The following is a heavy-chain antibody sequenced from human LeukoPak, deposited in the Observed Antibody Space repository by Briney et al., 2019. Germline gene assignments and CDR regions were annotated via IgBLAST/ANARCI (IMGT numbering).Heavy chain of an antibody. D-gene: IGHD1-14*01. J-gene: IGHJ4*02. CDR1: GFTFSSYN. Sequence: GGSLRLSCAASGFTFSSYNMNWVRQASGKGLEWVSSISSSSTYIYYADSVKGRFTISRDNAKNSLYLQMNSLRAGDTGVYYCARGYDYWVYWGQGTLVTVTS. V-gene: IGHV3-21*06. CDR2: ISSSSTYI. CDR3: ARGYDYWVY.